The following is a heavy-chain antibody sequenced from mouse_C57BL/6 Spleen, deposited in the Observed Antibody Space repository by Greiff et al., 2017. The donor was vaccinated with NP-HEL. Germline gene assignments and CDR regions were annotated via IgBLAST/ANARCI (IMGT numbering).Heavy chain of an antibody. V-gene: IGHV1-81*01. D-gene: IGHD2-3*01. CDR1: GYTFTSYG. CDR2: IYPRSGNT. J-gene: IGHJ2*01. Sequence: VQRVESGAELARPGASVKLSCKASGYTFTSYGISWVKQRTGQGLEWIGEIYPRSGNTYYNEKFKGKATLTADKSSSTAYMELRSLTSEDSAVYFCARESDGYYDWGQGTTLTVSS. CDR3: ARESDGYYD.